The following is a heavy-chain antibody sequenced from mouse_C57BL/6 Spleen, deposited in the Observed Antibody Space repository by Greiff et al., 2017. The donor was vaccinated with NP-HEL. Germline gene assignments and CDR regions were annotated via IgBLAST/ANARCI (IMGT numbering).Heavy chain of an antibody. Sequence: EVQVVESGGGLVKPGGSLKLSCAASGFTFSSYAMSWVRQTPEKRLEWVATISDGGSYTYYPDNVKGRFTISRDKAKNNLYLQMSHLKSEDTAMYYCARGEYYFDYWGQGTTLTVSS. CDR2: ISDGGSYT. J-gene: IGHJ2*01. V-gene: IGHV5-4*01. CDR3: ARGEYYFDY. CDR1: GFTFSSYA.